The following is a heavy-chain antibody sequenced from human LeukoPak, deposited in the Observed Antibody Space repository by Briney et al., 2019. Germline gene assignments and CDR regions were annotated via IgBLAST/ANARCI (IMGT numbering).Heavy chain of an antibody. V-gene: IGHV3-48*01. CDR1: RFTFSSYV. CDR3: ARESGYSYGPFDY. J-gene: IGHJ4*02. Sequence: PGGSLRLSCAASRFTFSSYVMKWVRQVPGKGLEWVSYISSSSSTIYYADSVKGRFNISRDNANNSLYLQMNSLRAEDTAVYYCARESGYSYGPFDYWGQGNLVSVSS. D-gene: IGHD5-18*01. CDR2: ISSSSSTI.